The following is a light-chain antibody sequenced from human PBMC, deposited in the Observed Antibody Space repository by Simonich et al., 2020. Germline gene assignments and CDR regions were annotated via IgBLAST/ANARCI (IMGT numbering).Light chain of an antibody. Sequence: QSALTQPASVSGSPGQSITISCTGTSSDVGGYTYVSWYQQHPGKAPKLMFYDVSKRPAGVSNRFSGSKSGNTASLTISGRQAEDEADYYCSSYTSSSTWVFGGGTKLTVL. V-gene: IGLV2-14*01. CDR1: SSDVGGYTY. CDR3: SSYTSSSTWV. CDR2: DVS. J-gene: IGLJ3*02.